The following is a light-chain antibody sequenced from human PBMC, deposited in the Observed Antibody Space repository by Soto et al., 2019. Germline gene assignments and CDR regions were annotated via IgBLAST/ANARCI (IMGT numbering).Light chain of an antibody. V-gene: IGKV2D-29*01. J-gene: IGKJ1*01. CDR3: QQYGNWPPWT. CDR1: QNRLYSDGKTY. Sequence: DIVMTKTPLALSVTPGQPASMWGNSSQNRLYSDGKTYLYWYLQKPGQPPRLIIFRAYTRASGIPARFSGGGSGTEFTLTISRVQSEDFAVYYCQQYGNWPPWTCGPGTKVDIK. CDR2: RAY.